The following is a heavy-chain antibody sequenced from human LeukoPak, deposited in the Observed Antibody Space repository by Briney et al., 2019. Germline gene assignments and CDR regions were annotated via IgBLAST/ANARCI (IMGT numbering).Heavy chain of an antibody. J-gene: IGHJ4*02. CDR3: ASRGITAIDLLDY. V-gene: IGHV3-23*01. Sequence: GGSLRLSCAASGFTFSSYAMSWVRQAPGKGLEWVSVISGSGGSTYYADSVKGRFTISRDNSKNTLYLQMNSLRAEDTAVYYCASRGITAIDLLDYWGQGTLVTASS. CDR2: ISGSGGST. CDR1: GFTFSSYA. D-gene: IGHD5-18*01.